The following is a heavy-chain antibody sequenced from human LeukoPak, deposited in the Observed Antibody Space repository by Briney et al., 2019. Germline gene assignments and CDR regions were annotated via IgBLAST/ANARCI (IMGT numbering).Heavy chain of an antibody. Sequence: PGGSLRLSCAASGFTFSSYSMNWVRQAPGKGLEWVSSISSSSSYIYYADSVKGRFTISRGNAKNSLYLQMNSLRAEDTAVYYCAREGAGVPDYWGQGTLVTVSS. V-gene: IGHV3-21*01. D-gene: IGHD6-19*01. CDR1: GFTFSSYS. CDR3: AREGAGVPDY. CDR2: ISSSSSYI. J-gene: IGHJ4*02.